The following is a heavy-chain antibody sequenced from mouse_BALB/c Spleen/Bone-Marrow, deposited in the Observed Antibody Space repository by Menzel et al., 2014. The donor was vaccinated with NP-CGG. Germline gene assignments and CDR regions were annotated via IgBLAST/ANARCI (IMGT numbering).Heavy chain of an antibody. Sequence: EVNVVESGGGLVQPGGSLGLSCATSGFTFTDYYMSWVRQPPGKALEWLGFIRNKANGYTTEYSASVKGRFTISRDNSQSILYLQMNTLRAEDSATYYCAREIINDYHWYFDVWGAGTTVTVSS. D-gene: IGHD2-4*01. CDR1: GFTFTDYY. V-gene: IGHV7-3*02. CDR3: AREIINDYHWYFDV. J-gene: IGHJ1*01. CDR2: IRNKANGYTT.